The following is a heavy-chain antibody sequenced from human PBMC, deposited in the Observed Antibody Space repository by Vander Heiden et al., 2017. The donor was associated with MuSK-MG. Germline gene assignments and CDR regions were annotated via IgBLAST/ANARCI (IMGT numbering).Heavy chain of an antibody. CDR1: GFTFSTYP. Sequence: QVQLVESGGGVVQPGRSVRLSCAASGFTFSTYPMHWVRQAPGKGLEWVAVTSHDESTKYYGDSVKGRITISRDNSKNTLFLQVNSLRTEDTAVYYCARDDFGGIDNWGQGTLVTVSS. D-gene: IGHD4-17*01. V-gene: IGHV3-30*04. CDR2: TSHDESTK. CDR3: ARDDFGGIDN. J-gene: IGHJ4*02.